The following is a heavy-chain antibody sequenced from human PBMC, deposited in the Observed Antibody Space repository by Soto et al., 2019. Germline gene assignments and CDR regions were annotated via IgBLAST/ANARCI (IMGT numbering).Heavy chain of an antibody. CDR1: GFTFSSYG. CDR2: ISYDGSNK. V-gene: IGHV3-30*18. Sequence: GGSLRLSCAASGFTFSSYGMHWVRQAPGKGLEWVAVISYDGSNKYYADSVKGRFTISRDNSKNTLYLQMNSLRAEDTAVYYCAKHTTMLRTYYYYGMDVWGQGTTVTVSS. J-gene: IGHJ6*02. D-gene: IGHD3-10*02. CDR3: AKHTTMLRTYYYYGMDV.